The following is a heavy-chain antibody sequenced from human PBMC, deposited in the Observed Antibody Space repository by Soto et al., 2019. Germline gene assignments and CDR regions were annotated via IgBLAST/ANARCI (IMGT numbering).Heavy chain of an antibody. CDR2: ISGSGETP. V-gene: IGHV3-23*01. J-gene: IGHJ6*02. Sequence: GGSLRLSCAASGFTFSNYPMSWVRQAPGKGLEWVSGISGSGETPYYADSVKGRFTISRDNYKNMLYLQMNSLRAEDTAVYYCASDIVVVPAARDYYGMDVWGQGTTVTVSS. D-gene: IGHD2-2*01. CDR1: GFTFSNYP. CDR3: ASDIVVVPAARDYYGMDV.